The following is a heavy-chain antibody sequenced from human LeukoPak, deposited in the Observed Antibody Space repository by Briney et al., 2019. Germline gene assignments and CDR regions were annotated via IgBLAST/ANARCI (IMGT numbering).Heavy chain of an antibody. J-gene: IGHJ4*02. CDR2: ISYDGSNK. Sequence: GGSLRLSCAASGFTFSSYAMHWVRQAPGKGLEWVAVISYDGSNKYYADSVKGRFTISRDNSKDTLYLQMNSLRAEDTAVYYCARDRAALDYWGQGTLVTVSS. CDR3: ARDRAALDY. D-gene: IGHD2-15*01. CDR1: GFTFSSYA. V-gene: IGHV3-30*04.